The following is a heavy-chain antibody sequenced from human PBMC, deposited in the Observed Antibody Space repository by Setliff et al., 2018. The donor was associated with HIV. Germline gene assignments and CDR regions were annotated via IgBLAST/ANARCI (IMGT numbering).Heavy chain of an antibody. D-gene: IGHD1-26*01. CDR2: IIPIFGTL. CDR3: ARGHSSGSMYSGSYGAFDI. V-gene: IGHV1-69*05. CDR1: GYTFTDYF. J-gene: IGHJ3*02. Sequence: ASVKVSCKSSGYTFTDYFMHWVRQAPGQGLEWMGGIIPIFGTLNYAQKFQGRVTITTDESTSTAYMDLSSLRSEDTALYYCARGHSSGSMYSGSYGAFDIWGQGTMVT.